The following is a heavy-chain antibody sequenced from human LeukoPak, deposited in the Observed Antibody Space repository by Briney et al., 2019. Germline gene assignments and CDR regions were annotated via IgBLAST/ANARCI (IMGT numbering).Heavy chain of an antibody. CDR1: GGSFSGYY. CDR3: ARGLGATGSY. J-gene: IGHJ4*02. D-gene: IGHD1-26*01. Sequence: KPSETLSLTCAVYGGSFSGYYWSWIRQPPGKGLEWIGEINHSGSTNYNPSLKSRVTISVDTSKNQFSLKLSSVTAADTAVYYCARGLGATGSYWGQGTLVTVSS. V-gene: IGHV4-34*01. CDR2: INHSGST.